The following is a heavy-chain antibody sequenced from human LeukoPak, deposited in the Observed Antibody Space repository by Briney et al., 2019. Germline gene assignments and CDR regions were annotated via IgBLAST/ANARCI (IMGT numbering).Heavy chain of an antibody. D-gene: IGHD6-13*01. Sequence: SETLSLTCTVSGGSISSYYWSWSRQPPGKGLEWIGYIYYSGSTNYNPSLKSRVTISVDTSKNQFSLKLSSVTAADTAVYYCARNLSPYSSSWYSFYYFDYWGQGTLVTVSS. J-gene: IGHJ4*02. CDR2: IYYSGST. CDR3: ARNLSPYSSSWYSFYYFDY. V-gene: IGHV4-59*01. CDR1: GGSISSYY.